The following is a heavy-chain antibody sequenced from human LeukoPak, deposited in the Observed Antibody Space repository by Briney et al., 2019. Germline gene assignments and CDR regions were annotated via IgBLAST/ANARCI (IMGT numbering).Heavy chain of an antibody. CDR2: IWYDGSNK. CDR3: ARESGIAAAGDQGDWFDP. Sequence: PGGSLRLSCAASGFTFSSYGMHWVRQAPGKGLEWVAVIWYDGSNKYYADSVKGRFTISRDNSKNTLYLQMNSLRAEDTAVYYCARESGIAAAGDQGDWFDPWGQGTLVTVSS. V-gene: IGHV3-33*01. J-gene: IGHJ5*02. CDR1: GFTFSSYG. D-gene: IGHD6-13*01.